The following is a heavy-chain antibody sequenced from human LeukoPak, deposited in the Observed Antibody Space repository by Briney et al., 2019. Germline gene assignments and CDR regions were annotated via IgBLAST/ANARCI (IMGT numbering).Heavy chain of an antibody. D-gene: IGHD2/OR15-2a*01. Sequence: GGSLRLSCAASGFTFSSYGMHWVRQAPGKGLEWVAFIRYDGSNKYYADSVKGRFTISRDSSKNTLYLQMNSLRADDTAVYYCAKDNTNWFDPWGQGTLVTVSS. CDR2: IRYDGSNK. CDR3: AKDNTNWFDP. J-gene: IGHJ5*02. V-gene: IGHV3-30*02. CDR1: GFTFSSYG.